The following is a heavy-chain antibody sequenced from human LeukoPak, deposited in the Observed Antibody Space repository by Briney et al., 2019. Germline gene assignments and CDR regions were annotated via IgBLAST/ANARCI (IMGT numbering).Heavy chain of an antibody. CDR3: ARVGEGHGGWYGAYYYYMDV. Sequence: GGSLRLSCAASGFTFSSNWMSWVPQAPGKGLEWVANIKQDGSEKYYEDSVKGRFTISRDNAKNSLYLQMNSLRAEDTAVYYCARVGEGHGGWYGAYYYYMDVWGKGTTVTVSS. CDR1: GFTFSSNW. CDR2: IKQDGSEK. V-gene: IGHV3-7*01. D-gene: IGHD6-19*01. J-gene: IGHJ6*03.